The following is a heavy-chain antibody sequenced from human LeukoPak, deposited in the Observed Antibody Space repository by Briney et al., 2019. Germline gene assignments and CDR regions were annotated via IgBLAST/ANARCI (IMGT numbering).Heavy chain of an antibody. J-gene: IGHJ5*01. CDR1: GFTVSSTY. CDR2: IFTTGTT. D-gene: IGHD1-26*01. Sequence: GGSLRLSCVLSGFTVSSTYISWSRQTPGKGLEWVSVIFTTGTTYYADSVKGRFTLSRDNFENTVHLQMSSPTAEDTAVYYCAGDRRTSGWYASWGQGTLVTVSS. V-gene: IGHV3-53*01. CDR3: AGDRRTSGWYAS.